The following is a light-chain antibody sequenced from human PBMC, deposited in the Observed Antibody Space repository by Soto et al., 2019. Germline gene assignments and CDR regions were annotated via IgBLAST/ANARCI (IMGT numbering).Light chain of an antibody. Sequence: EIVLTQSPATLSLSPGERATLSCTASQSVSSFLAWYQQKPGQAPRLLIYDAFKRATGIPARFSGSGSGTDFTLTISILEPEDSALYYCQQRSNWPPWTFGQGTKVEVK. V-gene: IGKV3-11*01. CDR2: DAF. J-gene: IGKJ1*01. CDR1: QSVSSF. CDR3: QQRSNWPPWT.